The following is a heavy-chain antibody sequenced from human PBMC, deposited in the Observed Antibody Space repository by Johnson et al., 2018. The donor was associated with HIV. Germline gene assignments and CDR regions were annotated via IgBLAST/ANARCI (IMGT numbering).Heavy chain of an antibody. J-gene: IGHJ3*02. Sequence: QVQLVESGGDVVQPGGSLSLSCAASGFSFSSYGIHGVRQAPGKGLEGLTFIQFDGSSKYSRESVKGRFIISRDISKKTVYMQMNTLRTEDTAVYYCAKETRDTRSAFDIWGQGTMFTVSA. CDR3: AKETRDTRSAFDI. V-gene: IGHV3-30*02. CDR1: GFSFSSYG. CDR2: IQFDGSSK. D-gene: IGHD3-22*01.